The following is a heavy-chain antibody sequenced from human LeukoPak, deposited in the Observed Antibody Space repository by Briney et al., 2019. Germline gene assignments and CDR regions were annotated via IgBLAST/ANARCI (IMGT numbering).Heavy chain of an antibody. CDR1: GFTVSSNS. CDR3: ARDMAAADLGAY. J-gene: IGHJ4*02. D-gene: IGHD6-13*01. CDR2: IKQDGSEK. Sequence: GGSLRLSCTVSGFTVSSNSMSWVRQAPGKGLEWVANIKQDGSEKYYVDSVKGRFTISRDNAKNSLYLQMNSLRAEDTAVYYCARDMAAADLGAYWGQGTLVTVSS. V-gene: IGHV3-7*01.